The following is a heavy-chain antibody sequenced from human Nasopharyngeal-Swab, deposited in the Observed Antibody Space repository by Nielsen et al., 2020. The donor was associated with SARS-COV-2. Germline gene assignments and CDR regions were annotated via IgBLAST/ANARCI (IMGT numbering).Heavy chain of an antibody. Sequence: SGPTLVKPTQTLTLTCTFSGFSLSPSGVGVGWIRQPPGKALEWLALIYWDDDMRYSPSLETRLTITKDTPKNQVVLTMTNVDPIDTGTYYCAHRAPSTWEGDWFDTWGQGTLVTVSS. D-gene: IGHD1-26*01. CDR1: GFSLSPSGVG. V-gene: IGHV2-5*02. CDR2: IYWDDDM. J-gene: IGHJ5*02. CDR3: AHRAPSTWEGDWFDT.